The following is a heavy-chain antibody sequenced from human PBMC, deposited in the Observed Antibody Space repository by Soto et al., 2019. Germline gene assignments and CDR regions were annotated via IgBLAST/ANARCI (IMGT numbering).Heavy chain of an antibody. CDR3: ARAPSRGYSYGFANWFDP. CDR1: GGSISSSSYY. D-gene: IGHD5-18*01. CDR2: IYYSGST. J-gene: IGHJ5*02. Sequence: SETLSLTCTVSGGSISSSSYYWGWLRQPPGKGLEWIGYIYYSGSTNYNPSLKSRVTMTRDTSISTAYMELSRLRSDDTAVYYCARAPSRGYSYGFANWFDPWGQGTLVTVSS. V-gene: IGHV4-61*05.